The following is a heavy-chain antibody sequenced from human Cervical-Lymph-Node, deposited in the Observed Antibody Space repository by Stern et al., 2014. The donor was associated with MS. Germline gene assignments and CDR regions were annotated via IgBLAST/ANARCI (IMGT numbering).Heavy chain of an antibody. CDR2: VSGSGVST. J-gene: IGHJ4*02. V-gene: IGHV3-23*01. CDR1: GFTFYSYA. CDR3: AKDHQRTYLGSGFFDS. D-gene: IGHD3-10*01. Sequence: EVQLLESGGALVQPGGSLRVSCAASGFTFYSYAMSWVRQAPGKGLEWVSSVSGSGVSTHYADSVKGRFTISRDLSENTLYLQMNSLRAEDTAVYYCAKDHQRTYLGSGFFDSWGRGTLVTVSS.